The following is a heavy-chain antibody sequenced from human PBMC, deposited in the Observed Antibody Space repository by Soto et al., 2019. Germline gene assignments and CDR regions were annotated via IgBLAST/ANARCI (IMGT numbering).Heavy chain of an antibody. CDR2: ISYDGSNK. D-gene: IGHD2-15*01. J-gene: IGHJ3*02. CDR3: AKDRLFSGGKALAAFDI. Sequence: GVSLRLSFAASGFTFSSYGMHWVRQAPGKGLEWVAVISYDGSNKYYADSVKGRFTISRDNSKNTLYLQMNSLRAEDTAVYYCAKDRLFSGGKALAAFDIWGQGTMVTVSS. V-gene: IGHV3-30*18. CDR1: GFTFSSYG.